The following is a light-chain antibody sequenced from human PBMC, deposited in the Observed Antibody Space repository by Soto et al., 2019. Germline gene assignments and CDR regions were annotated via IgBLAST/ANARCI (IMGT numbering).Light chain of an antibody. J-gene: IGKJ3*01. CDR2: DAS. CDR3: QQYDDLPLT. CDR1: QDISTN. V-gene: IGKV1-33*01. Sequence: DIQMTQSPSSLSASVGDRVTITCQASQDISTNLNWYQQKPGKAPKLLIYDASNLETGVPSRFSGSGSGTDFTFSISSLQPEDIATYFCQQYDDLPLTFGPGTKVDIK.